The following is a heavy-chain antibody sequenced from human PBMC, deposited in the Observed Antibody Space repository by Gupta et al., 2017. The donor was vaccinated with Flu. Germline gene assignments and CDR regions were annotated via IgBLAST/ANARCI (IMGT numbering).Heavy chain of an antibody. V-gene: IGHV2-5*02. CDR3: AHIAEVALTIPFDY. Sequence: HIIFEASGPTLVKPTQTLTLTCTLSGFSLDTRGVGVAWMRQPPGKALEWLAIIFWDDDKDYSPPLKNRLTITKDTSKNRVFLTMTNVDAVDTATYDCAHIAEVALTIPFDYGGRGTPVTVAS. J-gene: IGHJ4*02. D-gene: IGHD5-12*01. CDR2: IFWDDDK. CDR1: GFSLDTRGVG.